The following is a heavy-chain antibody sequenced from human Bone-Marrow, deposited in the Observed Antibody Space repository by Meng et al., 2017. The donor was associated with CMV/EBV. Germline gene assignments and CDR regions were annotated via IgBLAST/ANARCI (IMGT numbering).Heavy chain of an antibody. CDR2: INSDGSST. CDR3: AGQWLDHDGMDV. CDR1: GFTFSSYW. Sequence: GESLKISCAASGFTFSSYWMHWVRQAPGKGLVWVSRINSDGSSTSYADSVKGRFTISRDNAKNTLYLQMNSLRAEDTAVYYCAGQWLDHDGMDVWGQGTTVTVFS. J-gene: IGHJ6*02. V-gene: IGHV3-74*01. D-gene: IGHD6-19*01.